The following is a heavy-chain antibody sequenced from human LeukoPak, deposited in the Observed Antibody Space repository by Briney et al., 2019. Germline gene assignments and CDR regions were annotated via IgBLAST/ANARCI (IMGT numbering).Heavy chain of an antibody. D-gene: IGHD2/OR15-2a*01. J-gene: IGHJ4*02. Sequence: GGSLRLSCAASGFTFSTSWMTWVRQAPGKGLEWVANIRQDGSSKYYVDSVKGRFTISSDNAKNSLYLQMNSLRVEDTAVYYCARDVSYFDYWGQGALVTVSS. CDR2: IRQDGSSK. CDR3: ARDVSYFDY. CDR1: GFTFSTSW. V-gene: IGHV3-7*01.